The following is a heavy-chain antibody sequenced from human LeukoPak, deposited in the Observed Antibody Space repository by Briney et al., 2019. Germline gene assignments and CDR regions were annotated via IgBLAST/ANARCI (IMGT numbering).Heavy chain of an antibody. V-gene: IGHV3-30-3*01. CDR2: ISYDGSNK. J-gene: IGHJ4*02. D-gene: IGHD3-22*01. CDR3: AREHYYDSSGYSPYFDY. Sequence: GGSLRLSCAASGFTFSSYAMHWVRQAPGKGLEWVAVISYDGSNKYYADSVKGRFTISRDNSKNTLYLQMNSLRAEDTAVYYCAREHYYDSSGYSPYFDYWGQGTLVTVSS. CDR1: GFTFSSYA.